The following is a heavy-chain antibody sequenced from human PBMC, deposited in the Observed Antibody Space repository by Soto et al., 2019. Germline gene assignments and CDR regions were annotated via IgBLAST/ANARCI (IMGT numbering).Heavy chain of an antibody. V-gene: IGHV4-30-4*01. J-gene: IGHJ3*02. Sequence: QVQLQESGPGLVKPSQTLSLTCTVSGGSISSGDYYWSWIRQPPGKGLVWIGYLYYSGSTYYNPSLKSRVTISVDTSKNQFSLKLSSVTAADTAVYYCAREDYYESSGSKAFDIWGQGTMVTVSS. CDR3: AREDYYESSGSKAFDI. CDR1: GGSISSGDYY. CDR2: LYYSGST. D-gene: IGHD3-22*01.